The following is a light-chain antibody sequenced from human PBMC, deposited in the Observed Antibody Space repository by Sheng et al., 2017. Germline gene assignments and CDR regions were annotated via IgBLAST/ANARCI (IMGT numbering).Light chain of an antibody. CDR3: HVWDSRRDHV. V-gene: IGLV3-21*04. J-gene: IGLJ1*01. CDR2: DDA. CDR1: NVGSEG. Sequence: SYVLTQPPSVSVAPGNTARITCGGDNVGSEGVHWYQQKPGQAPLLVIYDDADRPSRIPERFSGSNSGNTATLTISRVEAGDEADYYCHVWDSRRDHVFGTGTKVTVL.